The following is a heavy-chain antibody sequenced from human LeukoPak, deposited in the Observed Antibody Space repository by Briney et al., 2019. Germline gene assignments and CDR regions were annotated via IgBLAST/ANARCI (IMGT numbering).Heavy chain of an antibody. CDR1: GFXVSSNH. CDR2: IYSGGST. V-gene: IGHV3-53*01. Sequence: GGSLRLSCAASGFXVSSNHITWVRQAPGKGLEWVSVIYSGGSTNYADSVKGRFTISRDNSKNTLYLQMNSLRGEDTAVYYCARDTDVWGQGTTVTVSS. CDR3: ARDTDV. J-gene: IGHJ6*02.